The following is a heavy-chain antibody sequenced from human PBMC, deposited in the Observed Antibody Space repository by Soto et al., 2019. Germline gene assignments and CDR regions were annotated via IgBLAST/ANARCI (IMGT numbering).Heavy chain of an antibody. J-gene: IGHJ3*02. CDR2: IYHSGST. D-gene: IGHD6-13*01. Sequence: PSETLSLTCAVSGGSISSSNWWSWVRQPPGKGLEWIGEIYHSGSTNYNPSLKSRVTISVDTSKNQFSLKLSSVTAADTAVYYCARAHIAAAGTHGAFDIWGQGTMVTVSS. CDR1: GGSISSSNW. V-gene: IGHV4-4*02. CDR3: ARAHIAAAGTHGAFDI.